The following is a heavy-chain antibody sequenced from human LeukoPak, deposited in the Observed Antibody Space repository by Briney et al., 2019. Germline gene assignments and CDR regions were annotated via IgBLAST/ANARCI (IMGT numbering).Heavy chain of an antibody. CDR3: ARVSVVDTYYYYYGMDV. Sequence: GASVKASCKASGGTFSSYAISWVRQAPGQGLEWMGGIIPIFGTANYAQKFQGRVTITADESTSTAYMELSSLRSEDTAVYYCARVSVVDTYYYYYGMDVWGQGTTVTVSS. J-gene: IGHJ6*02. CDR1: GGTFSSYA. V-gene: IGHV1-69*13. CDR2: IIPIFGTA. D-gene: IGHD5-18*01.